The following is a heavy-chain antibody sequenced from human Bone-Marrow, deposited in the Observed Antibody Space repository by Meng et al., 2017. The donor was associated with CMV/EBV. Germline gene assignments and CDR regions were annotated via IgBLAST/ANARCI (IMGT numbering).Heavy chain of an antibody. CDR3: AKDQGEKYCSSSSCHSYFDY. CDR1: GFTFSSYG. V-gene: IGHV3-30*02. J-gene: IGHJ4*02. CDR2: IRYDGSNK. D-gene: IGHD2-2*01. Sequence: GESLKIFCAASGFTFSSYGMHWVRQAPGKGLEWVAFIRYDGSNKYYADSVKGRFTISRDNSKNTLYLQMNSLRAEDTAVYYCAKDQGEKYCSSSSCHSYFDYWGQGTLVTVSS.